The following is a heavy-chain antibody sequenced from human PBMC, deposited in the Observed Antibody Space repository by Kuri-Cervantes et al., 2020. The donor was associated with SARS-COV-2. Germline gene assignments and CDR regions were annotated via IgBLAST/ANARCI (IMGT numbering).Heavy chain of an antibody. Sequence: GGSLRLSCAASGFTFSSYGMHWVRQAPGKGLEWASYISSSGSTIYYADSVKGRFTISRDNAKNSLYLQMNSLRAEDTAVYYCAREHCSSTSCYGLDYWGQGTLVTVSS. V-gene: IGHV3-48*04. J-gene: IGHJ4*02. CDR2: ISSSGSTI. D-gene: IGHD2-2*01. CDR3: AREHCSSTSCYGLDY. CDR1: GFTFSSYG.